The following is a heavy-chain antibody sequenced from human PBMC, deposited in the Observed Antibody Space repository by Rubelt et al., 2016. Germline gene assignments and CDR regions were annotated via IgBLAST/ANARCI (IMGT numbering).Heavy chain of an antibody. CDR3: ARDYYDVWGGGDYGMDV. V-gene: IGHV4-59*01. J-gene: IGHJ6*02. D-gene: IGHD3-3*01. Sequence: QVQLQESGPGLVKPSETLSLSCTVSGGSISTYYWSWIRQPPGKGLEWIGYIYYSGSTYYHPSLKSRVTISLDTSKNQVTQKLSVGTAADTALYDCARDYYDVWGGGDYGMDVWGQGTTVTVSS. CDR2: IYYSGST. CDR1: GGSISTYY.